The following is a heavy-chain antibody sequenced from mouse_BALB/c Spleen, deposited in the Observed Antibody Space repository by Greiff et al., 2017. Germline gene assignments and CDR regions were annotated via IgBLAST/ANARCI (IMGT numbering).Heavy chain of an antibody. CDR3: AREGLVPRGFAY. CDR2: IWGDGST. D-gene: IGHD1-1*02. V-gene: IGHV2-6-7*01. J-gene: IGHJ3*01. Sequence: VKLVESGPGLVAPSQSLSITCTVSGFSLTGYGVTWVRQPPGKGLEWLGMIWGDGSTDYNSALKSRLSISKDNSKSQVFLKMNSLQTDDTARYDCAREGLVPRGFAYWGQGTLVTVSA. CDR1: GFSLTGYG.